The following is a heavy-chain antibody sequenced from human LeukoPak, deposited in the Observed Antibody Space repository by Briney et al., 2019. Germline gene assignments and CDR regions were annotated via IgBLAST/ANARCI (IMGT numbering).Heavy chain of an antibody. CDR1: GFTFSSYW. CDR2: IRYDGSNK. V-gene: IGHV3-30*02. J-gene: IGHJ4*02. D-gene: IGHD2-2*02. CDR3: AKDDIVVVPAAIREFDY. Sequence: GGSLRLSCAASGFTFSSYWMSWVRQAPGKGLEWVAFIRYDGSNKYYADSVKGRFTISRDNSKNTLYLQMNSLRAEDTAVYYCAKDDIVVVPAAIREFDYWGQGTLVTVSS.